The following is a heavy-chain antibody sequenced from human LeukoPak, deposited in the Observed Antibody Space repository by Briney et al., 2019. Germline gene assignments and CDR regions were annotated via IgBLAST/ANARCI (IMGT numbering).Heavy chain of an antibody. J-gene: IGHJ4*02. D-gene: IGHD2-15*01. CDR1: GFIFSTYA. V-gene: IGHV3-23*01. CDR2: ISNSGDST. Sequence: GVSLRLSCSASGFIFSTYAMSWVRQDPGKGLEWVSGISNSGDSTYYADSVKGRFTISRDYTRKTVDLQMNSLRADDTAVYYCAKQRCSDGSCSSTPDHWGQGTPVTVSS. CDR3: AKQRCSDGSCSSTPDH.